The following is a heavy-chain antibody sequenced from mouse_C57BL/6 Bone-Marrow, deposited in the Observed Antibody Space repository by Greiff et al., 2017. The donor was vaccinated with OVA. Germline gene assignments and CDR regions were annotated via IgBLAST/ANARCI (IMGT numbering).Heavy chain of an antibody. D-gene: IGHD2-4*01. CDR2: INPYNGGT. CDR3: ARGEDYDTEVHFDY. CDR1: GYTFTDYY. V-gene: IGHV1-19*01. J-gene: IGHJ2*01. Sequence: VQLQQSGPVLVKPGASVKMSCKASGYTFTDYYMNWVKQSHGKSLEWIGVINPYNGGTSYNQKFKGKATLTVDKSSSTAYMELNSLTSEDSAVYYCARGEDYDTEVHFDYWGQGTTLTVSS.